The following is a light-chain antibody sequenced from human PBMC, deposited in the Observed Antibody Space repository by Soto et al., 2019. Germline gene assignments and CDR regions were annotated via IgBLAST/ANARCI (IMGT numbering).Light chain of an antibody. CDR3: CSYAGIYHI. CDR2: DVN. J-gene: IGLJ1*01. Sequence: QSVLTQPRSVSGSPGQSVTISCTGTSSDVGGYNYVSWYQQHPDKAPKLIIFDVNKRPSGVPDRFSGSKSGNTASLTISGLQAEDEADYHCCSYAGIYHIFGTGTKLTVL. V-gene: IGLV2-11*01. CDR1: SSDVGGYNY.